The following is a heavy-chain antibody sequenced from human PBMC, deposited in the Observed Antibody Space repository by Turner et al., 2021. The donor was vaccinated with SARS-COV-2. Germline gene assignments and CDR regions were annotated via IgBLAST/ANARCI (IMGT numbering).Heavy chain of an antibody. CDR3: ARDGSTVGGFDY. Sequence: QVQLVESGGGLVKPGGSLRLSCAASGFTFSDYYMSWIRQAPGKGLEWVSYISSSSYYTNYADSVKGRFTISRDNAKNSLYPQMNSLRAEDTAVYYCARDGSTVGGFDYWGQGTLVTVSS. D-gene: IGHD4-17*01. V-gene: IGHV3-11*06. CDR1: GFTFSDYY. CDR2: ISSSSYYT. J-gene: IGHJ4*02.